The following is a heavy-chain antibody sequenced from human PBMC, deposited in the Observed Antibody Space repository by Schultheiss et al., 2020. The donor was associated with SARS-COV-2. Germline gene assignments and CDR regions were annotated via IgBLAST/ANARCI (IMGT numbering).Heavy chain of an antibody. V-gene: IGHV3-30*07. CDR3: ARGPYGDYDY. Sequence: GGSLRLSCAASGFSFSSYAMHLVRQAPGKGLEWVAVISYDGSNKYYADSVKCRFTISRDNSKNTLYLQMNSLRAEDTAVYYCARGPYGDYDYWGQGTLVTVSS. J-gene: IGHJ4*02. CDR2: ISYDGSNK. CDR1: GFSFSSYA. D-gene: IGHD4-17*01.